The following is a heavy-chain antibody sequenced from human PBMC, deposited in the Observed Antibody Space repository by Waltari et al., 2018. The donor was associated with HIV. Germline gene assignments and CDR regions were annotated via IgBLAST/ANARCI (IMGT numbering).Heavy chain of an antibody. Sequence: EVQLVESGGGLVQPGRSLILSCAASGFTFDDYPMHWVRQSPGKGLEWVSGISWNSGITDYGDSVKGRFTISRDNAKNSLYLQMNSLTVEDTAFYYCAKGGSHLTIFEAWFDSWGQGTLVTVSS. CDR2: ISWNSGIT. CDR3: AKGGSHLTIFEAWFDS. D-gene: IGHD3-3*01. J-gene: IGHJ5*01. CDR1: GFTFDDYP. V-gene: IGHV3-9*01.